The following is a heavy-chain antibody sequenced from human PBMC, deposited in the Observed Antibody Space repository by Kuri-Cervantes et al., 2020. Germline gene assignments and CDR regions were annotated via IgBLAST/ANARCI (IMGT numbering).Heavy chain of an antibody. CDR2: ISAYNGNT. CDR3: ARDREYYYDSSDYSDAFDI. J-gene: IGHJ3*02. D-gene: IGHD3-22*01. CDR1: GYTFRSYG. Sequence: ASVKVSCKASGYTFRSYGISWVRQAPGQGLEWMGWISAYNGNTNYAQKLQGRVTMTTDTSTSTAYMELRSLRYDDTAVYYCARDREYYYDSSDYSDAFDIWGQGTMVTVSS. V-gene: IGHV1-18*01.